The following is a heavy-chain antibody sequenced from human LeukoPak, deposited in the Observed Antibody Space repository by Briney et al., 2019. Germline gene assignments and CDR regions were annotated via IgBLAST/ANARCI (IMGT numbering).Heavy chain of an antibody. CDR3: ARDREYSGSYPASFDI. CDR1: GFTFSSYS. D-gene: IGHD1-26*01. Sequence: GGSLRLSCAASGFTFSSYSMNWVRQAPGKGLEWVSSISSSSYIYYADSVKGRFTISRDNAKNSLYLQMNSLRAEDTAVYYCARDREYSGSYPASFDIWGQGTMVTVSS. J-gene: IGHJ3*02. V-gene: IGHV3-21*01. CDR2: ISSSSYI.